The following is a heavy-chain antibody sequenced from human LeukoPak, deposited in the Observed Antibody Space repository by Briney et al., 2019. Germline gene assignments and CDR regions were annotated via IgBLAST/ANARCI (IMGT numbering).Heavy chain of an antibody. D-gene: IGHD3-10*01. J-gene: IGHJ4*02. Sequence: PGGSLRLSCAASGFTFSNYAMSWVRQAPGRGLEWVSAISGSGDSPYYADSVKGRFTVSRDNSKNTLYLQMNSLRAEDTAVYYCAKPYGSGTYVVGKFDYWGQGILVTVSS. V-gene: IGHV3-23*01. CDR1: GFTFSNYA. CDR3: AKPYGSGTYVVGKFDY. CDR2: ISGSGDSP.